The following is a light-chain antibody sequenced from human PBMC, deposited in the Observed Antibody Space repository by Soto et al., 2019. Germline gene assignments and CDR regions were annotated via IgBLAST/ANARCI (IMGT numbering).Light chain of an antibody. V-gene: IGKV1-5*03. J-gene: IGKJ1*01. CDR1: QSISSW. Sequence: DIQMTQSPSTLSASVGDRVTITCRASQSISSWLAWYQQKPGRAPKLLIYKASSLETGVPSSFSGRGSGTEFTLIISSLQPDDFASYYCQQYGSSSPWTCGQGTKVEIK. CDR3: QQYGSSSPWT. CDR2: KAS.